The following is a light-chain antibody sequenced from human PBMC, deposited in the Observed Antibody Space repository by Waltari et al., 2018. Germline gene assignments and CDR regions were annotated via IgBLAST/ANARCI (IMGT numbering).Light chain of an antibody. J-gene: IGKJ1*01. CDR1: QSVSSN. CDR2: GAS. CDR3: QQYNNWPPWT. Sequence: EIVMTQSPAPLSVSPGERASRSSRASQSVSSNLAWYQQKPGQAPRLLIYGASTRATGIPARFSGSGSGTEFTRTISSMQSEDFAVYYCQQYNNWPPWTFGQGTKVDIK. V-gene: IGKV3-15*01.